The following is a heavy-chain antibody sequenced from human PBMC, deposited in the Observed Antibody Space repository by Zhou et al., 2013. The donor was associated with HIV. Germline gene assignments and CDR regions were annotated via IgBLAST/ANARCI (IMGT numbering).Heavy chain of an antibody. Sequence: QAQLVQSGAEVKKPGSSVKVSCKASGGTFSSYAISWVRQAPGQGLEWMGGIIPIFGTANYAQKFQGRVTITTDESTSTAYMELSSLRSEDTAVYYCARVDTMVQGNYYYMDVWGKGTTVTVSS. J-gene: IGHJ6*03. CDR2: IIPIFGTA. V-gene: IGHV1-69*05. CDR3: ARVDTMVQGNYYYMDV. D-gene: IGHD3-10*01. CDR1: GGTFSSYA.